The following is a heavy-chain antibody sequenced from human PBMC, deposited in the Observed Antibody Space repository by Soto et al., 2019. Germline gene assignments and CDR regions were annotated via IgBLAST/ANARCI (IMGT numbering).Heavy chain of an antibody. CDR3: ARGADTALVRGYNWFDP. J-gene: IGHJ5*02. CDR2: INHSGST. CDR1: GGSFSDYY. D-gene: IGHD5-18*01. Sequence: PSETLSLTCAIYGGSFSDYYWIWIRQPPGKGLEWIGEINHSGSTNYNPSLKSRVTMSVDTSKNQFSLRLNSVTAADTAVYYCARGADTALVRGYNWFDPWGQGTLVTVSS. V-gene: IGHV4-34*01.